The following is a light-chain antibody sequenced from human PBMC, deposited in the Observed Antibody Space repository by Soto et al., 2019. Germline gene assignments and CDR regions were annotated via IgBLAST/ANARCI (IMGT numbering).Light chain of an antibody. CDR1: QSVSSSY. CDR3: QQYKNWPLT. CDR2: GAS. V-gene: IGKV3-20*01. J-gene: IGKJ4*02. Sequence: EIVLTQSPGTLSLSPGERATLSCRASQSVSSSYLAWYQQKPGQAPRLLMYGASSRATGIPDRFSGSGSGTDFTLTISRLEPEDVAVYYCQQYKNWPLTFGGGTKVDIK.